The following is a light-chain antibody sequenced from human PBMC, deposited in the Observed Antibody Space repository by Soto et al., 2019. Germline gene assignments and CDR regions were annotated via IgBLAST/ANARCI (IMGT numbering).Light chain of an antibody. CDR2: GAS. J-gene: IGKJ5*01. V-gene: IGKV3D-15*03. CDR3: QQYKNCPPIA. CDR1: QSVSSN. Sequence: EIVLTQSPGTLSLSPGERATFSCRASQSVSSNYFAWYQQKPGQAPRLLIYGASSRATGIPDRFSGSGSGTELTLTISILPSEDFAVYYCQQYKNCPPIAFGQGTRLE.